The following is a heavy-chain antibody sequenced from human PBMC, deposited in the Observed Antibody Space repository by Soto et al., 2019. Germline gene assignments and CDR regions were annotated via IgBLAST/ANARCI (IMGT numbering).Heavy chain of an antibody. V-gene: IGHV1-2*02. Sequence: ASVKVSCKASGYTFPGHYMHWVRQAPGQGLEWMGWINPNSGGTNYAQKFQGRVTMTRDASVSTAYMDLSRLRSDDTAVFYCARLSSSGLEHFDYWGQGTLVTVSS. CDR2: INPNSGGT. CDR1: GYTFPGHY. CDR3: ARLSSSGLEHFDY. D-gene: IGHD6-25*01. J-gene: IGHJ4*02.